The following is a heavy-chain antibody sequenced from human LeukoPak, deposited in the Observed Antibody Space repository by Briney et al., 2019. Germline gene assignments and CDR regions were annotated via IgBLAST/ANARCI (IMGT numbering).Heavy chain of an antibody. J-gene: IGHJ6*02. CDR3: ARGPLIGYCSSTSCYLYYGMDV. CDR2: INPNSGGT. V-gene: IGHV1-2*05. Sequence: ASVKVSCKASGYTFTGYYMHWVRQAPGQGLEWMGRINPNSGGTNYAQKFQGRVTMTRDTSISTAYMELSRLRSDDTVVYYCARGPLIGYCSSTSCYLYYGMDVWGQGTTVTVSS. D-gene: IGHD2-2*01. CDR1: GYTFTGYY.